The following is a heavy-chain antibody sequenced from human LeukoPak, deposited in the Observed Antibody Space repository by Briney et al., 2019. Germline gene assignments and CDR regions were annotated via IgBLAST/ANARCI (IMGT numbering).Heavy chain of an antibody. J-gene: IGHJ4*02. CDR1: GFTFSGSA. CDR2: IRSKANSYAT. D-gene: IGHD2-15*01. Sequence: GGSLRLSCAASGFTFSGSAMHWVRQASGKGLEWVGRIRSKANSYATAYAAPVKGRFTTSRDDSKNTAYLQMNSLKTEDTAVYYCTRGYCSGGSCRFDYWGQGTLVTVSS. V-gene: IGHV3-73*01. CDR3: TRGYCSGGSCRFDY.